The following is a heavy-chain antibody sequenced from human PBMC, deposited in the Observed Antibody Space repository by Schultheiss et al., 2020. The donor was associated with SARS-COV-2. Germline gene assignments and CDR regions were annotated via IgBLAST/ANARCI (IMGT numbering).Heavy chain of an antibody. J-gene: IGHJ4*02. Sequence: GGSLRLSCAASGFTFSSYEMNWVRQAPGKGLEWVSYISSSGSTIYYADSVKGRFTISRDNAKNSLYLQMNSLRAEDTAVYYCASMFLRRRFGELSIDYWGQGTLVTVSS. CDR3: ASMFLRRRFGELSIDY. CDR2: ISSSGSTI. CDR1: GFTFSSYE. V-gene: IGHV3-48*03. D-gene: IGHD3-10*01.